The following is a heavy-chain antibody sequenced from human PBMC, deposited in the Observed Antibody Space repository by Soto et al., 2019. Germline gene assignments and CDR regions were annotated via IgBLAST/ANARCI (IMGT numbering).Heavy chain of an antibody. CDR1: GGSIINGDYY. CDR3: ASGYYDILTGRDTKYYFDY. D-gene: IGHD3-9*01. CDR2: IYYRGNT. Sequence: PSETLSLTCTVSGGSIINGDYYWSWIRQPPGKDLEWIGYIYYRGNTNYNPSLKSRVMISVDTSKKQFSLNMSSVTTADTDVFYCASGYYDILTGRDTKYYFDYWGQGALVT. V-gene: IGHV4-30-4*01. J-gene: IGHJ4*02.